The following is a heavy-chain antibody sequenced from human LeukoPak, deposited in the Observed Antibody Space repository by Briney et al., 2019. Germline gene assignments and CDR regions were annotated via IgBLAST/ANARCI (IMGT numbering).Heavy chain of an antibody. CDR1: GYTFTGYY. D-gene: IGHD6-6*01. CDR3: ARQGAYSSSSRDYYYMDV. CDR2: INPNSGGT. Sequence: ASVKVSCKASGYTFTGYYMHWVRQAPGQGLEWMGWINPNSGGTNYAQKFQGRVTMTRDTSISTACMELSRLRSDDTAVYYCARQGAYSSSSRDYYYMDVWGKGTTVTVSS. J-gene: IGHJ6*03. V-gene: IGHV1-2*02.